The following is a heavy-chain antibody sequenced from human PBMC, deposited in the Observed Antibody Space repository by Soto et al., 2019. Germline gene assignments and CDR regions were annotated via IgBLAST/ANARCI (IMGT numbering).Heavy chain of an antibody. Sequence: QLQLQESGSGLVKPSQTLSLTCAVSGGSISSGGYSWSWIRQPPGKGLEWIGYIYHSGSTYYNPSLKRRVTISVDRSKNQFSLKLSSVTAADTAVYYCARVGYYTYYYGMDVWGQGTTVTVSS. V-gene: IGHV4-30-2*01. CDR3: ARVGYYTYYYGMDV. D-gene: IGHD1-26*01. CDR2: IYHSGST. J-gene: IGHJ6*02. CDR1: GGSISSGGYS.